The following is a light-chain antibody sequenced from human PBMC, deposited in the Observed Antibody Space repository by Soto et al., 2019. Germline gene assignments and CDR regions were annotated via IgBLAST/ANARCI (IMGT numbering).Light chain of an antibody. J-gene: IGLJ1*01. CDR1: SSDVGGYNY. CDR2: EVS. Sequence: ALTQPPSASGSPGQSVTISCTGTSSDVGGYNYVSWYQQHPGKAPKLMIYEVSKRPSGVPDRFSGSKSGNTASLTVSGLQAEDEADYYCSSYAGSNNFVFGTGTKVTVL. V-gene: IGLV2-8*01. CDR3: SSYAGSNNFV.